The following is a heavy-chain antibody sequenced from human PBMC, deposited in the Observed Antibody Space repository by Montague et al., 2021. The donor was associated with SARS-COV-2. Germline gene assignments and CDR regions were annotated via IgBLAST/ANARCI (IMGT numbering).Heavy chain of an antibody. CDR1: GGSISNSIYY. CDR3: ARPGSGYSHGSEAFDY. CDR2: IYYTENT. V-gene: IGHV4-39*01. D-gene: IGHD5-18*01. Sequence: SETLSLTCTVSGGSISNSIYYWDWIRQPPGKGLEWIGSIYYTENTYYNPSLKSRVTISIDTSKNQFSLKLSSVTAADTAVYYCARPGSGYSHGSEAFDYWGQGTLVTVSS. J-gene: IGHJ4*02.